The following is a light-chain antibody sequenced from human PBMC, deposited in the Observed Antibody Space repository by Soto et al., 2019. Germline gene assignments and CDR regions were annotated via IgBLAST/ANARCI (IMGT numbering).Light chain of an antibody. CDR1: QSVSSSY. Sequence: EIVLTQSPGTLSLSPGERATLSCRASQSVSSSYLAWYQQKPGQAPRLLIYGASRRATGIPDRFSGSGSGTDFTLTSSRLEPEDFAVYQCHQYGSSPYAFGQGTKLEIK. CDR3: HQYGSSPYA. J-gene: IGKJ2*01. CDR2: GAS. V-gene: IGKV3-20*01.